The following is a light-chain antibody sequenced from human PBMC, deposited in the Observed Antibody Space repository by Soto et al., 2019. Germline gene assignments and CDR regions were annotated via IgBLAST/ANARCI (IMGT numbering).Light chain of an antibody. Sequence: NFMLTQPHSVSASPGKTVTISCTRSSGSIASNYVQWYHQRPGNSPTTVIYEDNQRPSGVPDRFSGSVDSSSNSASLTISGLKSEDEADYYCQSYDNSNHGVFGGGTKLTVL. CDR3: QSYDNSNHGV. CDR1: SGSIASNY. J-gene: IGLJ3*02. V-gene: IGLV6-57*01. CDR2: EDN.